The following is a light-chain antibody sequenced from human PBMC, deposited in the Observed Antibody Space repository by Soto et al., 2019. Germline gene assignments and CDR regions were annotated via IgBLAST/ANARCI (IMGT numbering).Light chain of an antibody. V-gene: IGKV3-11*01. CDR2: VAS. CDR3: QQRSNWPTWT. Sequence: EIVLTQSPSTLSFSPGERATLSCRASQSVSSYLAWYQQKPGQAPRLLIYVASNRATGIPARFNGSGSGTDFTLTISSLEPEDFAVYYCQQRSNWPTWTFGQGTKVDIK. CDR1: QSVSSY. J-gene: IGKJ1*01.